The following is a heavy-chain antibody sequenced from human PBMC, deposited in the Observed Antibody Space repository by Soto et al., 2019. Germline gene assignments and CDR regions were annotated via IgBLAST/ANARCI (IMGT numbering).Heavy chain of an antibody. V-gene: IGHV1-46*01. CDR1: GYTFTSYY. J-gene: IGHJ6*02. D-gene: IGHD6-6*01. CDR2: INPSGGST. Sequence: ASVKVSCKASGYTFTSYYMHWVRQAPGQGLEWMGIINPSGGSTSYAQKFQGRVTMTRDTSTSTVYMELSSLRSEDTAVYYCARDKVWRGSSPYYYYGMHGLRQVTTVIFSS. CDR3: ARDKVWRGSSPYYYYGMHG.